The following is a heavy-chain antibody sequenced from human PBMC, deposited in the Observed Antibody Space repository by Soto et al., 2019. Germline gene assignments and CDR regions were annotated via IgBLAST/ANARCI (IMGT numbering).Heavy chain of an antibody. CDR2: SCGSGSGGST. CDR3: AKGASRSSGWTKANWFDP. CDR1: GFTFTNYA. V-gene: IGHV3-23*01. J-gene: IGHJ5*02. Sequence: GGSLRLSCAASGFTFTNYAMTWVRQAPGKGLAGVSISCGSGSGGSTNYADSVNGPFTISRDNSKNTLHLQMNSLRAEDTAVYYCAKGASRSSGWTKANWFDPWGQGTLVTVSS. D-gene: IGHD6-19*01.